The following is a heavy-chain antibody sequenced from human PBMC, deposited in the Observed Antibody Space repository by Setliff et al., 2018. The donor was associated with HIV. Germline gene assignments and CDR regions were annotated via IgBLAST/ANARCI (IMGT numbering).Heavy chain of an antibody. D-gene: IGHD2-2*01. Sequence: ASVKVSCKASGYTFSSYGITWVRQAPGQGLEWMGWISAYNGNTNYAQKLQGRVTMTTDTSTSTAYMELRSLRSDDTAVYYCAGLRKEGIVVVPAAMDYWGQGTLVTVSS. CDR2: ISAYNGNT. CDR1: GYTFSSYG. CDR3: AGLRKEGIVVVPAAMDY. V-gene: IGHV1-18*01. J-gene: IGHJ4*02.